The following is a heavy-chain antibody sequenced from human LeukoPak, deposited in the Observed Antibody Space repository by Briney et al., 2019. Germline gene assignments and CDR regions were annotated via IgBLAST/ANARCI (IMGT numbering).Heavy chain of an antibody. J-gene: IGHJ3*02. D-gene: IGHD6-13*01. Sequence: PGGSLRLSWAASGFTVSSNYMTWRRQAPGKELELVSVISIPGSITYADSVKGRFTTSRDNSKTTLYLQMKSLRADDTAVYYCARDKGSSWSDAFDIWGQGTMVTVSS. V-gene: IGHV3-53*01. CDR3: ARDKGSSWSDAFDI. CDR2: ISIPGSI. CDR1: GFTVSSNY.